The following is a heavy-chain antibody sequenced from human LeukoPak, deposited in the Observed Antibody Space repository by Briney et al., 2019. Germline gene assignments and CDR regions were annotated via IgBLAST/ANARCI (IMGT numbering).Heavy chain of an antibody. CDR3: ARHLGGYCSSTSCYRPTYNSFDY. CDR2: INHSGST. J-gene: IGHJ4*02. V-gene: IGHV4-34*01. CDR1: GGSFSGYY. D-gene: IGHD2-2*01. Sequence: SETLSLTCAVYGGSFSGYYWSWIRQPPGKGLEWIGEINHSGSTNYNPSLKSRVTISVDTSKNQFSLKLSSVTAADTAVYYCARHLGGYCSSTSCYRPTYNSFDYWGQGTLVTVSS.